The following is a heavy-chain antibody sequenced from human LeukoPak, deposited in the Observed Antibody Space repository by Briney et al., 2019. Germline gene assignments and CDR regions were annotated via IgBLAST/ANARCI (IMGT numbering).Heavy chain of an antibody. Sequence: SETLSLTCTVYGGSLSGYYWSWVRQPPGKGLEWIGEINRSGSTSYNPSLKSRVSISLGTSKNQFSLRLSSVTAADTAVYYCAEADSSQIPDYWGQGALVTVSS. CDR2: INRSGST. CDR1: GGSLSGYY. CDR3: AEADSSQIPDY. D-gene: IGHD2-15*01. V-gene: IGHV4-34*01. J-gene: IGHJ4*02.